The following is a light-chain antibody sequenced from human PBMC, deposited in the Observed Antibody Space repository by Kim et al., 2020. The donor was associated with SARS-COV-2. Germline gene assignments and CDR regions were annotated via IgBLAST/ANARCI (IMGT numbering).Light chain of an antibody. J-gene: IGLJ3*02. CDR1: RGRIANNC. V-gene: IGLV6-57*03. CDR3: QSYESGNWV. Sequence: GQTVTISCTRSRGRIANNCVQWYQQRPGSAPTTVIYEVKQRPSGVPDRFSGSIDSSSKSASLTISGLKIEDEADYYCQSYESGNWVFGGGTQLTVL. CDR2: EVK.